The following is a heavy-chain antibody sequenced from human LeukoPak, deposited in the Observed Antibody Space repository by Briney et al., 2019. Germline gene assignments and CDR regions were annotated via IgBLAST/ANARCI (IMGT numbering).Heavy chain of an antibody. CDR2: IYYSGST. V-gene: IGHV4-31*03. CDR3: ASITQAYDIYYYYGMDV. Sequence: SQTLSLTCTVSGGSISSGGYYWSWIRQHPGKGLEWIGYIYYSGSTYYNPSLKSRVTISVDTSKNQFSLKLSSVTAADTAVYYCASITQAYDIYYYYGMDVWGQGTTVTVSS. D-gene: IGHD2-8*01. CDR1: GGSISSGGYY. J-gene: IGHJ6*02.